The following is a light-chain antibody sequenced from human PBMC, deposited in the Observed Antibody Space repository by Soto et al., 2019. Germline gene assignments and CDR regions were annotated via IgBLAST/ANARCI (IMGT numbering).Light chain of an antibody. CDR1: QTLLNSDDGNTY. CDR2: GIS. Sequence: DIVMTQTRLSLPGTPGDPASISFRSSQTLLNSDDGNTYLDWYLQKPGQSPQLFIYGISSRASGVPDRFSGSGSGTDFTLKISRVEAGDVGVFYCMQRKEFPWTFGQGTKVDIK. CDR3: MQRKEFPWT. J-gene: IGKJ1*01. V-gene: IGKV2-40*01.